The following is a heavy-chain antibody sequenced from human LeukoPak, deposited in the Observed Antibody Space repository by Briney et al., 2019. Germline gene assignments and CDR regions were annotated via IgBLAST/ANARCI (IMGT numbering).Heavy chain of an antibody. CDR1: GYTFTSYG. D-gene: IGHD2-2*01. J-gene: IGHJ3*02. V-gene: IGHV1-18*01. Sequence: ASVKVSCKASGYTFTSYGISWVRQAPGQGLEWMGWISAYNGNTNYAQKLQGRVTMTTDTSTSTAYMELRSPRSDDTAVYYCARDQLGYCSSTSCYDPNDAFDIWGQGTMVTVSS. CDR3: ARDQLGYCSSTSCYDPNDAFDI. CDR2: ISAYNGNT.